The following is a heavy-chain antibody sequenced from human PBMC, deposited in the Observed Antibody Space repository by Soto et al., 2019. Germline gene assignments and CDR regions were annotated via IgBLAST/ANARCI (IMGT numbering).Heavy chain of an antibody. V-gene: IGHV4-61*01. J-gene: IGHJ6*02. D-gene: IGHD2-15*01. Sequence: SETLSLTCTVSGASVSGPTYYWNWIRQPPGKGLEWIGYIYYSGSTNCNPSHKSRVTISVDTSKNQFSLKLSSVTAADTAVYFCARRVVTVAATGGMDVWGQGTTVTVSS. CDR1: GASVSGPTYY. CDR3: ARRVVTVAATGGMDV. CDR2: IYYSGST.